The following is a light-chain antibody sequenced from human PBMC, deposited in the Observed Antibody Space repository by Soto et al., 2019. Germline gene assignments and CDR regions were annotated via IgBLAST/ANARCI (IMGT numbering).Light chain of an antibody. V-gene: IGKV1-5*03. CDR2: KAS. J-gene: IGKJ1*01. CDR1: QSVSRW. CDR3: QFYNSYSRT. Sequence: DIQMTQSPSTLSASVGDRVTITCRASQSVSRWLAWYKQKPGEAPKLLIYKASNLESGVSSRFSGSGSGTEFTLTISSLQPDDFATYYCQFYNSYSRTFGQGTKVDIK.